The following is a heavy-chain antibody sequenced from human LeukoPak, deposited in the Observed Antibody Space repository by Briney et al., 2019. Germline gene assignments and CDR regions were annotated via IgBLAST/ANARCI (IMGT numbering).Heavy chain of an antibody. V-gene: IGHV4-59*01. Sequence: SETLSLTCTVSGGSISSYYWSWIRQPPGKGLEWIGYIYYSGSTNYNPSLKSRVTISVDTSKNQFSLKLSSVTAADTAVYYCATVTTWGTGYWGQGTLVTVSS. CDR2: IYYSGST. CDR3: ATVTTWGTGY. CDR1: GGSISSYY. D-gene: IGHD7-27*01. J-gene: IGHJ4*02.